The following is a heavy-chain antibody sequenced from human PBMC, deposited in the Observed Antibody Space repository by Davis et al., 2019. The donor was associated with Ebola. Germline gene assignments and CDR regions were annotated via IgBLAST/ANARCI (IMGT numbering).Heavy chain of an antibody. J-gene: IGHJ4*02. V-gene: IGHV3-73*01. CDR1: GFTFSGSA. CDR2: IRSKANSYAT. CDR3: SGIAAAGTVDY. D-gene: IGHD6-13*01. Sequence: GESLKISCAASGFTFSGSAMHWVRQASGKGLEWVGRIRSKANSYATAYAASVKGRFTIPRDDSKNTAYLQMNSLKTEDTAVYYCSGIAAAGTVDYWGQGTLVTVSS.